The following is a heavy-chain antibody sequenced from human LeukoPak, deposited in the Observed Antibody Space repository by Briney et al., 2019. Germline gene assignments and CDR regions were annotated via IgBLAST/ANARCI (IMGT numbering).Heavy chain of an antibody. Sequence: SETLCLTCAVYGGSFTIYYWSWIRQPPGKGLEWVGEINHSGSTNYNPSLKSRVTISVDTSKNQFSLKLSSVTAADTAVYYCARGSVMITSGGVIALDAFDIWGQGTMVTVSS. CDR3: ARGSVMITSGGVIALDAFDI. CDR2: INHSGST. J-gene: IGHJ3*02. V-gene: IGHV4-34*01. D-gene: IGHD3-16*02. CDR1: GGSFTIYY.